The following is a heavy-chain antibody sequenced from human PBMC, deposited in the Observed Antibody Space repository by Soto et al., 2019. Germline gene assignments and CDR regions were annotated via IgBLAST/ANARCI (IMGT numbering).Heavy chain of an antibody. CDR1: GGTFSSYT. CDR2: ITPILGIA. V-gene: IGHV1-69*04. Sequence: SVKVSCKASGGTFSSYTISWVRQAPGQGLEWMGRITPILGIANYAQKFQGRVTITADKSTSTAYMELSSLRSEDTAVYYCARDREYCSSTSCYVWFDPWGQGALVTVSS. J-gene: IGHJ5*02. D-gene: IGHD2-2*01. CDR3: ARDREYCSSTSCYVWFDP.